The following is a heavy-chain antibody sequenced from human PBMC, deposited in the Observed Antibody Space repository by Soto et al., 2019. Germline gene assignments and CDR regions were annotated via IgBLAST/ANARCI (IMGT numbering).Heavy chain of an antibody. CDR3: VIGGYYGSGMGFDI. D-gene: IGHD3-10*01. CDR2: MNPNSGNT. CDR1: GYTFTSYD. J-gene: IGHJ3*02. V-gene: IGHV1-8*01. Sequence: QVQLVQSGAEVKKPGASVKVSCKASGYTFTSYDINWVRQATGQGLEWMGWMNPNSGNTGYAQKFQGRVTMTRNSAISTVYIELSSLRPEDTAVYYCVIGGYYGSGMGFDIWGQGTMVTVSS.